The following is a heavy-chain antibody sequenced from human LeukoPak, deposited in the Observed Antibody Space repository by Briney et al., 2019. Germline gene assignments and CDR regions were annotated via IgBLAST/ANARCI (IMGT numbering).Heavy chain of an antibody. V-gene: IGHV4-38-2*02. Sequence: SETLSLTCTVSGYSISTGYFWGWIRQPPEKGLEWIANIYHTGSTYYNPSLKSRVTISVDTSKNQFSLKLSSVTAADTAVYYCARVRATTPHVFDYWGQGTLVTVSS. J-gene: IGHJ4*02. CDR1: GYSISTGYF. D-gene: IGHD1-14*01. CDR2: IYHTGST. CDR3: ARVRATTPHVFDY.